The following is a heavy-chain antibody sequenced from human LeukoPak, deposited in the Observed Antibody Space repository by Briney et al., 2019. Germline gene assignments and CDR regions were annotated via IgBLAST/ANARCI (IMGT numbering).Heavy chain of an antibody. CDR2: FYSSGNT. CDR1: GGSFSGYY. J-gene: IGHJ2*01. CDR3: ARHIIATDL. Sequence: PSETLSLTCAVYGGSFSGYYWSWIRQPPGKGLEWIGSFYSSGNTYYNPSLKSRVTLSVDTSKNQFSLKLSSVTAADTAVYYCARHIIATDLWGRGTLVTVSS. D-gene: IGHD1-14*01. V-gene: IGHV4-34*01.